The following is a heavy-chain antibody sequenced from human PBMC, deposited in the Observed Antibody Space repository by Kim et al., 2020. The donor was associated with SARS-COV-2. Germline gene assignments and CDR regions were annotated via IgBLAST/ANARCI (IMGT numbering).Heavy chain of an antibody. CDR3: ARYSYDNGGYYYGY. J-gene: IGHJ4*02. CDR1: GGSISNYY. CDR2: IYYSGTT. Sequence: SETLSLTCSVSGGSISNYYWSWIRQPPGKGLEWIGYIYYSGTTSYNPSLKSRVTISVDTSKNQFSLKLSSVTAADTAVYYCARYSYDNGGYYYGYWGQGTLVTVSS. D-gene: IGHD3-22*01. V-gene: IGHV4-59*01.